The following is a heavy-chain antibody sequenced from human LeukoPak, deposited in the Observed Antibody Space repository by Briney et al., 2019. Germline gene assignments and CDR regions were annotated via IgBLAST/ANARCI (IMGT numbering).Heavy chain of an antibody. J-gene: IGHJ4*02. Sequence: SLRLSSAASGVTPTIYAMHRVRQAPDTGLGRGAVISHDGSNKYYADSVKGRFTISRDNSKNTLYLQMNSLRAEDTAVYYCARDNYYDSSGYSSNFDYWGQGTLVTVSS. D-gene: IGHD3-22*01. V-gene: IGHV3-30-3*01. CDR3: ARDNYYDSSGYSSNFDY. CDR1: GVTPTIYA. CDR2: ISHDGSNK.